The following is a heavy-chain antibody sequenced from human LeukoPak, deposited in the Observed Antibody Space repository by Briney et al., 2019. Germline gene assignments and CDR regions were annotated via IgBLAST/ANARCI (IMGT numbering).Heavy chain of an antibody. CDR3: ARGWNYYDSSGYYSHHDY. D-gene: IGHD3-22*01. V-gene: IGHV1-2*02. CDR1: GYIFTGYY. Sequence: ASVKVSCKASGYIFTGYYMHWVRQAPGQGLEWMGWINPNSGGTNYAQKFQGRVTMTRDTSISTAYMELSRLRSDDTAVYYCARGWNYYDSSGYYSHHDYWGQGTLVTVSS. CDR2: INPNSGGT. J-gene: IGHJ4*02.